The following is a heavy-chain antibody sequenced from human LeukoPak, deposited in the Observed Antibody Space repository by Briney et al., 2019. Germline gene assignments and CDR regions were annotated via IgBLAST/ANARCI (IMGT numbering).Heavy chain of an antibody. J-gene: IGHJ5*02. CDR1: GYTFTGYY. D-gene: IGHD2-21*01. V-gene: IGHV1-2*02. CDR2: INPNSGGT. Sequence: ASVKVSCKASGYTFTGYYMHWVRQAPGQGLEWMGWINPNSGGTNYAQKFQGRVTMTRDTSISTAYMELSRLRSDDTAVYYCARDRNEHILNWFDPWGQGTLVTVSS. CDR3: ARDRNEHILNWFDP.